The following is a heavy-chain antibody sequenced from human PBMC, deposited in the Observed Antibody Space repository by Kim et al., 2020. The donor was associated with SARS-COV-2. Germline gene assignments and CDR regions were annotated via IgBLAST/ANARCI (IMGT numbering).Heavy chain of an antibody. D-gene: IGHD3-3*01. J-gene: IGHJ4*02. CDR2: INAGNGNT. Sequence: ASVKVSCKASGYTFTSYAMHWVRQAPGQRLEWMGWINAGNGNTKYSQKFQGRVTITRDTSASTAYMELSSLRSEDTAVYYCASEPNDFWSGPPAWYWGQGTLVTVSS. CDR3: ASEPNDFWSGPPAWY. V-gene: IGHV1-3*01. CDR1: GYTFTSYA.